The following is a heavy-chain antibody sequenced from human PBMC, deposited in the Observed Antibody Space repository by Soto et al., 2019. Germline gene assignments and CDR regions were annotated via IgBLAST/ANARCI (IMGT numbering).Heavy chain of an antibody. J-gene: IGHJ4*02. Sequence: SETLSLTCTVSGGSISSSSYYWGWIRQPPGKGLEWIGSIYYSGSTYYNPSLKSRVTISVDTSKNQFSLKLSSVTAADTAVYYCARQMEGVVVVATYYFDYWGQGTLVTVSS. D-gene: IGHD2-15*01. CDR3: ARQMEGVVVVATYYFDY. CDR2: IYYSGST. CDR1: GGSISSSSYY. V-gene: IGHV4-39*01.